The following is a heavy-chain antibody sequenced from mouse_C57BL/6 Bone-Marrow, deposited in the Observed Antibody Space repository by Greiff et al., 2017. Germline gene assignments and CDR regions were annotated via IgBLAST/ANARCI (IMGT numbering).Heavy chain of an antibody. CDR2: IRLKSDNYAT. Sequence: EVKVVESGGGLVQPGGSMKLSCVASGFTFSNYWMNWVRQSPEKGLEWVAQIRLKSDNYATHYAESVKGRFTISSDDSKSSVYLQMNNLRAEDTGIYYCTEITTVVPFYYWGQGTTLTVSS. V-gene: IGHV6-3*01. CDR1: GFTFSNYW. J-gene: IGHJ2*01. CDR3: TEITTVVPFYY. D-gene: IGHD1-1*01.